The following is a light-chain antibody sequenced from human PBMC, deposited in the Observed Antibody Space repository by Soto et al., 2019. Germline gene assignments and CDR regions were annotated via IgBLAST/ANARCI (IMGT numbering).Light chain of an antibody. Sequence: VMTQSPATLSVSPGESATLSCRASQSVSSNLAWYQQKPGQAPRLLIYGASTRATGIPARFSGSGSGTEFTLTISSLQSEDFAVYYCQQYNNWPPWTCGQGTKVDIK. CDR3: QQYNNWPPWT. CDR1: QSVSSN. J-gene: IGKJ1*01. V-gene: IGKV3-15*01. CDR2: GAS.